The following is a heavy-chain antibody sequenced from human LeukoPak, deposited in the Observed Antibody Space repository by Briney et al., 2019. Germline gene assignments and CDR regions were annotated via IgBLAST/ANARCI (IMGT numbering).Heavy chain of an antibody. Sequence: GGSLRLSCAASGFTFSSYGVSWVRQAPGKGLESVSLIHKSDGSTYYADSVKGRFTISRDNSKNTLYLQMNSLRAEDTAVYYCAKGAGQLWPQFDYWGQGTLVTVSS. CDR3: AKGAGQLWPQFDY. CDR1: GFTFSSYG. V-gene: IGHV3-23*01. J-gene: IGHJ4*02. CDR2: IHKSDGST. D-gene: IGHD5-18*01.